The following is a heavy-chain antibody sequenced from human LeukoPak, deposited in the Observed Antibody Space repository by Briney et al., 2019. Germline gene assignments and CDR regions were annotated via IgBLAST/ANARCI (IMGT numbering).Heavy chain of an antibody. Sequence: GGSLRLSCVASGFTFDDYGMSWVRQAPGKGLEWVSGINWNGGSTGYADSVKGRFTISRDNAKNSLYLQMNSLRAEDTALYYCARDRAAAGAGWFDPWGQGTLVTVSS. CDR1: GFTFDDYG. CDR3: ARDRAAAGAGWFDP. V-gene: IGHV3-20*04. D-gene: IGHD6-13*01. CDR2: INWNGGST. J-gene: IGHJ5*02.